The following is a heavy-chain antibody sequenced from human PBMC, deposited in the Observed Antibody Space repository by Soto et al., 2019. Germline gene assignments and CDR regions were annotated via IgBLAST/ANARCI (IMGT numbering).Heavy chain of an antibody. CDR1: GYTFTSYA. V-gene: IGHV1-3*01. D-gene: IGHD6-13*01. Sequence: GASVKVSCKASGYTFTSYAMHWVRQAPGQRLEWMGWINAGNGNTKYSQKFQGRVTITRDTSASTAYMELSSLRSEDTAVYYCARDLEWGSNWYLSDKNWFDPWGQGTLVTVSS. CDR2: INAGNGNT. J-gene: IGHJ5*02. CDR3: ARDLEWGSNWYLSDKNWFDP.